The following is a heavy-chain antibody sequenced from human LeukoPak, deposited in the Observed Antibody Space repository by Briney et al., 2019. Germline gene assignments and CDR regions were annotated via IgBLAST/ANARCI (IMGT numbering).Heavy chain of an antibody. D-gene: IGHD3-22*01. CDR1: GFTFDDYA. CDR3: AKDRGDYYDSSGYSTVDRGMDV. Sequence: GGSLRLSCAASGFTFDDYAMHWVRQAPGKGLEWVSGISWNSGSIGYADSVKGRFTISRVNAKNSLYLQMNSLRAEDTALYYCAKDRGDYYDSSGYSTVDRGMDVWGQGTTVTVSS. CDR2: ISWNSGSI. J-gene: IGHJ6*02. V-gene: IGHV3-9*01.